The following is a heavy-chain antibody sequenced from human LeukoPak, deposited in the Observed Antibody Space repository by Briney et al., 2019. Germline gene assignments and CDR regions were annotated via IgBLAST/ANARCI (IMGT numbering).Heavy chain of an antibody. V-gene: IGHV3-30-3*01. CDR1: GFTSSSYA. CDR2: ISYDGSNK. CDR3: ARGSQSKHLDY. J-gene: IGHJ4*02. Sequence: GRSLRLSCAASGFTSSSYAMHWVRQAPGKGLEWVAVISYDGSNKYYADSVKGRFTISRDNSKNTLYLQMNSLRAEDTAVYYCARGSQSKHLDYWGQGTLVTVSS. D-gene: IGHD2-21*01.